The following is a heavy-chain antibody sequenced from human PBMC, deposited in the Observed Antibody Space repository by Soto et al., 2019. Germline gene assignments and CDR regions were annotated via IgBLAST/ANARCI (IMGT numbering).Heavy chain of an antibody. CDR2: IYYGGST. J-gene: IGHJ5*02. Sequence: PSETLSLTCSVSGASVTSAEHYWTWIRQSPGKGLEWIGYIYYGGSTVYNPSLKGRSTVSLDTSKNQFSLNLTSVTAADTAVYFCARGRYCFSGDCLPNRFAPPGQGTLVTISS. V-gene: IGHV4-30-4*01. CDR1: GASVTSAEHY. CDR3: ARGRYCFSGDCLPNRFAP. D-gene: IGHD2-21*02.